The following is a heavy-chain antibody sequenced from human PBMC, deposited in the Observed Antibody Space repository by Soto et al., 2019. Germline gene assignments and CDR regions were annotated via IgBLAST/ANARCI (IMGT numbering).Heavy chain of an antibody. CDR1: GGSISSSSYY. CDR3: AKRAYCTSTTCLHSFDY. V-gene: IGHV4-39*01. Sequence: SETLSLTCTVSGGSISSSSYYWGWIRQPPGKGLEWIGSIYYSGSTYYNPSLKSRVTISVDTSKNQFSLKLSSVTAADTAQYYCAKRAYCTSTTCLHSFDYWGRGTLVTVSS. J-gene: IGHJ4*02. D-gene: IGHD2-2*01. CDR2: IYYSGST.